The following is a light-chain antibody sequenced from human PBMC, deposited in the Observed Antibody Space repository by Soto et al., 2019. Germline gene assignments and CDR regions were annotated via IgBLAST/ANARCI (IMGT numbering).Light chain of an antibody. CDR3: QQYYNWRHHT. V-gene: IGKV3-15*01. Sequence: EIVMTQSPATLSVSLGESATLSCRASQSIVTNLAWYKQTPGQAPRLLIYSASKRATGIPARFCGSGSGTDFMLTISSLQSEDFGVYYCQQYYNWRHHTFGQGTKLEIK. CDR1: QSIVTN. CDR2: SAS. J-gene: IGKJ2*01.